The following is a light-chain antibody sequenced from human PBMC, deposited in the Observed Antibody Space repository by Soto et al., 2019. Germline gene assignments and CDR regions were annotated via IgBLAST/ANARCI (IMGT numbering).Light chain of an antibody. CDR3: QQRSNWPIT. CDR2: DAS. J-gene: IGKJ3*01. V-gene: IGKV3-11*01. CDR1: QSVSSY. Sequence: EIVLTQSPATLSLSPGERATLSCRASQSVSSYLAWYQQKPGQAPRLLIYDASNRATGIPARFSGSGSGTAFPRTFGSLEPGDLAFYYCQQRSNWPITFGPGTKVDIK.